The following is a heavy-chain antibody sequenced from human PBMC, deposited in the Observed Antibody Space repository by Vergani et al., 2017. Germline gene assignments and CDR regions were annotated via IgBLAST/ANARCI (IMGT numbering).Heavy chain of an antibody. Sequence: QVQLQESGPGLVKSSETLSRTCSGSFDSIRNLYCNWIRQPPGKGLEWIGSIHYSENTNYNPTLKTRVTISVDTSKNQFSLTLTAVTAADTAVYFCARQRPGSGWSPGDFDDWGQGILVTVSS. D-gene: IGHD6-19*01. J-gene: IGHJ4*02. CDR2: IHYSENT. CDR3: ARQRPGSGWSPGDFDD. V-gene: IGHV4-59*08. CDR1: FDSIRNLY.